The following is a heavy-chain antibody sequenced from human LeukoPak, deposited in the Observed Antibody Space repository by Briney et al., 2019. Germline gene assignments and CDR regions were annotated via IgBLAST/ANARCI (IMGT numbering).Heavy chain of an antibody. CDR2: ISYDGSNK. V-gene: IGHV3-30*03. CDR1: GFTFSSYS. CDR3: AREATVTPQWYYYYYYMDV. J-gene: IGHJ6*03. D-gene: IGHD4-17*01. Sequence: GGSLRLSCAASGFTFSSYSMNWVRQAPGKGLEWVAVISYDGSNKYYADSVKGRFTISRDNSKNTLYLQMNSLRAEDTAVYYCAREATVTPQWYYYYYYMDVWGKGTTVTVSS.